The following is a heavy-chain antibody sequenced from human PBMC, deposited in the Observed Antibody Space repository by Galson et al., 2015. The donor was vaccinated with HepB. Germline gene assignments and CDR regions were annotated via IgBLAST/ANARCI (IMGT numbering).Heavy chain of an antibody. Sequence: ETLSLTCAVYGGSFSGYYWIWIRQPPGEGLEWIGEINHSGSTNYNPSLKSRVTISVDTSKNQFSLKLNSVTAADTAVYYCARGASTPYCSSTSCYLWFDPWGQGTLVTVSS. J-gene: IGHJ5*02. CDR3: ARGASTPYCSSTSCYLWFDP. CDR1: GGSFSGYY. CDR2: INHSGST. D-gene: IGHD2-2*01. V-gene: IGHV4-34*01.